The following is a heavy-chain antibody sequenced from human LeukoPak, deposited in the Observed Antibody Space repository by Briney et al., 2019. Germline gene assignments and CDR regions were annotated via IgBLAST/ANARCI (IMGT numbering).Heavy chain of an antibody. V-gene: IGHV3-33*01. CDR2: IWYDGSNK. J-gene: IGHJ4*02. CDR3: ARDGYSYASDY. CDR1: GFTFSSYG. D-gene: IGHD5-18*01. Sequence: PGGSLRLSCAASGFTFSSYGMHWVRQAPGKGLEWVAVIWYDGSNKYYADSVKGRFTISRDNSKNTLYLQMNSLRAEDTAVYYCARDGYSYASDYWGQGTLVTVSS.